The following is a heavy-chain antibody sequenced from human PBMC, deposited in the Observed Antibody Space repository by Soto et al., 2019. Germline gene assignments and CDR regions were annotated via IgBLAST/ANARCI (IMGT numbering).Heavy chain of an antibody. J-gene: IGHJ5*02. CDR3: ARGNSGWYGDWFDP. CDR2: IIPIFGTA. V-gene: IGHV1-69*12. CDR1: GGTFSSYV. D-gene: IGHD6-19*01. Sequence: QVQLVQSGAEVKKPGSSVKVSCKASGGTFSSYVISWVRQAPGQGLEWMGGIIPIFGTANYAQKFQGRVTXTADESPSTAYMELSSLRSEDTAVYYCARGNSGWYGDWFDPWGQGTLVTVSS.